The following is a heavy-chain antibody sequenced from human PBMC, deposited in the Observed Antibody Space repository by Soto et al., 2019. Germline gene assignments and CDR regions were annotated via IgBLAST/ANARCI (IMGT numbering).Heavy chain of an antibody. CDR3: ARDALVGSSWYDNWFDP. V-gene: IGHV4-59*01. J-gene: IGHJ5*02. CDR1: GGSISSYY. D-gene: IGHD6-13*01. Sequence: SETLSLTCTVSGGSISSYYWSWIRQPPGKGLEWIGYIYYSGSTNYNPSLKSRVTISVDTSKNQFSLKVSSVTAADTAVYYCARDALVGSSWYDNWFDPWGQGTLVTVSS. CDR2: IYYSGST.